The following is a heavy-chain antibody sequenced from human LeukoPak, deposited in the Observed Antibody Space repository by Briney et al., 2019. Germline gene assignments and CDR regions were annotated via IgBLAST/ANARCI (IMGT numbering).Heavy chain of an antibody. D-gene: IGHD3-9*01. V-gene: IGHV3-30-3*01. CDR3: ARDFGWLSGFDY. CDR1: GFTFSSYV. CDR2: LSFDGSNK. Sequence: SGESLRLSCAASGFTFSSYVMHWVLQAPAQGLEWVAVLSFDGSNKYYGDSLKGRCTISRDNSKNTLYLQMNSLRGEDMAIYYCARDFGWLSGFDYWGQGTLVTVSS. J-gene: IGHJ4*02.